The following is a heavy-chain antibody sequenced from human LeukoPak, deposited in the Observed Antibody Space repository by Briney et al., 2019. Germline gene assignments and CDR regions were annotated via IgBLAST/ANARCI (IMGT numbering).Heavy chain of an antibody. CDR3: AKDPIVVVPADTDY. D-gene: IGHD2-2*01. J-gene: IGHJ4*02. Sequence: GGSLRLSCAASGFTFSSYGMHWVRQAPGKGLEWVAFIRYDGSNKYYADSVKGRFTISRDNSKNTLYLQMNSLRAEDTAVYYCAKDPIVVVPADTDYWGQGTLVTVSS. CDR1: GFTFSSYG. CDR2: IRYDGSNK. V-gene: IGHV3-30*02.